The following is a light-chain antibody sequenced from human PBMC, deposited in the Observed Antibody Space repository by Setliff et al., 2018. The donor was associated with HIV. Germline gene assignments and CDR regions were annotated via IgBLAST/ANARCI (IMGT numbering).Light chain of an antibody. V-gene: IGLV1-44*01. Sequence: QSALAQSPSVSGTPGQRVTISCSGSNSNIGTTTVNWYQRLPGAAPKRIIYTNSHRPSGVPDRFSGSKSGTSASLAISGRRSEDEAEYYCASWDDSLKVYVFGSGTKVTVL. CDR1: NSNIGTTT. CDR2: TNS. J-gene: IGLJ1*01. CDR3: ASWDDSLKVYV.